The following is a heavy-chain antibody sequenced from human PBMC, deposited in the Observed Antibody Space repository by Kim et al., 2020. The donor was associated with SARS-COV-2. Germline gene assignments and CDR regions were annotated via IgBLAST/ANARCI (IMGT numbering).Heavy chain of an antibody. J-gene: IGHJ5*02. CDR2: DGSST. V-gene: IGHV3-74*01. Sequence: DGSSTDDADSVKGRFTISRDNAKNTLFLQMNSLSAEDTAVYYCVTDDYSSWGQGTLVTVSS. D-gene: IGHD5-12*01. CDR3: VTDDYSS.